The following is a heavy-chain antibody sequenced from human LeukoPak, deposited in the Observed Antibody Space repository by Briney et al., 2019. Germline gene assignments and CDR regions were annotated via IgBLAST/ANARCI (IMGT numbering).Heavy chain of an antibody. CDR3: ARAPGHYFDY. Sequence: SETLSLTCAVYGGFFSGNYWSWIRQPPGKGLEWIGEINHSGSTNYNPSLKSRVAISVDTSKNQFSLKLSSVTAADTAVYYCARAPGHYFDYWGQGTLVTVSS. V-gene: IGHV4-34*01. J-gene: IGHJ4*02. CDR2: INHSGST. CDR1: GGFFSGNY. D-gene: IGHD2-2*01.